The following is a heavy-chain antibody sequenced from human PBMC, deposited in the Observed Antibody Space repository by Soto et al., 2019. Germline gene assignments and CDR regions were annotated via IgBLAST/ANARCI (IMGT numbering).Heavy chain of an antibody. CDR3: AMYSRSILDY. Sequence: QVQLVQSGAEVKKPGASVKVSCKTSGYTFTSYGISWVRQAPGQGLEWMGWISPYNGNTSYAQKLQGRVTMTTDTSTNTAYMELRSPRSDDTAVYYCAMYSRSILDYWGQGTLVTVSS. V-gene: IGHV1-18*04. J-gene: IGHJ4*02. CDR2: ISPYNGNT. D-gene: IGHD6-13*01. CDR1: GYTFTSYG.